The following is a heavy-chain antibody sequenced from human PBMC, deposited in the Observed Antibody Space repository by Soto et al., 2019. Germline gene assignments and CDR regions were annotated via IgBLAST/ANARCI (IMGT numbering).Heavy chain of an antibody. V-gene: IGHV3-74*03. CDR3: AGGAGDFYYYHYAMDV. Sequence: EVQLVESGGGLVQPGGSLRLSCAASGLTFSSYWMHWVRQVPGKGLVWVSRINNDGSRITYADSVKGRFTISRDNAKNTLYLQMSSLRAEDTAVYYCAGGAGDFYYYHYAMDVWGQGTTVTVSS. CDR1: GLTFSSYW. CDR2: INNDGSRI. J-gene: IGHJ6*02. D-gene: IGHD7-27*01.